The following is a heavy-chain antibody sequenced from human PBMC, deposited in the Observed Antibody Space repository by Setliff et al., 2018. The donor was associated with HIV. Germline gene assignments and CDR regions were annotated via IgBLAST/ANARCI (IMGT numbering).Heavy chain of an antibody. CDR3: ASETVSGTIDY. J-gene: IGHJ4*01. V-gene: IGHV4-34*01. CDR2: INHSGDT. Sequence: SETLSLTCAVYGGSFIGYYWSWIRQPPGKGLEWIGEINHSGDTNYNPSLKSRVTISVDTSKNQFSLKLSSVTAADTAVYYCASETVSGTIDYWGQGTLVTVSS. D-gene: IGHD6-19*01. CDR1: GGSFIGYY.